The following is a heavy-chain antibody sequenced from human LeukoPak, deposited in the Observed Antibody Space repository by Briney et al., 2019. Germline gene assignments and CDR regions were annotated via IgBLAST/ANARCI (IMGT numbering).Heavy chain of an antibody. D-gene: IGHD5-12*01. Sequence: ASVKVSCKASGYTFTGYYMHWVRQAPGQGLEWMGIINPSGGSTSYAQKFQGRVTMTRDTSTSTVYMELSSLRSEDTAVYYCARDKVDIVATTRHQYYYGMDVWGQGTTVTVSS. CDR2: INPSGGST. V-gene: IGHV1-46*01. CDR3: ARDKVDIVATTRHQYYYGMDV. CDR1: GYTFTGYY. J-gene: IGHJ6*02.